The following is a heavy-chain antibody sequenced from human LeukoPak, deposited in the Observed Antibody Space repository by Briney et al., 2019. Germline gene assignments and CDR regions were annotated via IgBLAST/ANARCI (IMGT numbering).Heavy chain of an antibody. V-gene: IGHV1-69*13. CDR3: ASCSSSTSCPTYHY. J-gene: IGHJ4*02. CDR1: GGTFSSYA. Sequence: SVKVSCKASGGTFSSYAISWVRQATEQGLEWMGGIIPIFGTANYAQKFQGRVTITADESTSTAYMELSSLRSEDTAVYYCASCSSSTSCPTYHYWGQGTLVTVSS. CDR2: IIPIFGTA. D-gene: IGHD2-2*01.